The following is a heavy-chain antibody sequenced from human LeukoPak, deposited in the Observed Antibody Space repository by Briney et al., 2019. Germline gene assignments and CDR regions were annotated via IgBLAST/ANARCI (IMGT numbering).Heavy chain of an antibody. CDR2: IYPDESNI. D-gene: IGHD2-2*03. CDR3: ARPPSRGYSSSFEY. CDR1: GYSFPTYW. V-gene: IGHV5-51*01. Sequence: GESLKISCKGSGYSFPTYWIAWVRQMPGKGLEWMGIIYPDESNIRYRPSFQGQVTISADKSSSTSYLQWSSLKASDTAMYYCARPPSRGYSSSFEYWGQGTLVTVSS. J-gene: IGHJ4*02.